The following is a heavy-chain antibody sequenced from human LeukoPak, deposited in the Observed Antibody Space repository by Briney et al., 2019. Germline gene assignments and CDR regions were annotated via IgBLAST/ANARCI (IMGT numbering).Heavy chain of an antibody. CDR2: IIPIFGTA. Sequence: SVKVSFKASGGTFSSYAISWVRQAPGQGLEWMGGIIPIFGTANYAQKFQGRVTITADESTSTAYMELSSLRSEDTAVYYCARGRYSSSWRPKFNYFDYWGQGTLVTVSS. CDR3: ARGRYSSSWRPKFNYFDY. CDR1: GGTFSSYA. J-gene: IGHJ4*02. V-gene: IGHV1-69*13. D-gene: IGHD6-13*01.